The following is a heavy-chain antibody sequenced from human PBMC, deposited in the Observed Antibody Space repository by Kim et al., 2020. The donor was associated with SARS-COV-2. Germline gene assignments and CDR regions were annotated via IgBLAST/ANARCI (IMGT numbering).Heavy chain of an antibody. CDR3: ARGVRCSSTSCYMILGMDA. CDR2: INDSGST. D-gene: IGHD2-2*02. V-gene: IGHV4-34*01. Sequence: SETLSLICAVYGGSFSGYYWSWIRQPPGKGLEWIGEINDSGSTNYNPSLKSRVTISVDTSKNQFSLKLSSVTAADTAVYYCARGVRCSSTSCYMILGMDAWGQGTTVTVSS. J-gene: IGHJ6*02. CDR1: GGSFSGYY.